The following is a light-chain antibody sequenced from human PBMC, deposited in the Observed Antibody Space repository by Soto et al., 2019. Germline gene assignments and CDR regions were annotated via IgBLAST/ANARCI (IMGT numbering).Light chain of an antibody. CDR1: SSDVGGYNY. CDR3: CSYAGSPRYV. V-gene: IGLV2-11*01. J-gene: IGLJ1*01. CDR2: DVS. Sequence: QSALTQPRSVSGSPGQSVTISCTGTSSDVGGYNYVSWYQQHPGKAPKVMIYDVSERPSGVPDRCSGSKSGNTASLTISGLQAEDEADYYCCSYAGSPRYVFGNGTKVTVL.